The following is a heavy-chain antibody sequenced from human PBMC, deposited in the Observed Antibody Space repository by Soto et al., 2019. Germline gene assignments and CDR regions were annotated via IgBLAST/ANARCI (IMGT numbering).Heavy chain of an antibody. Sequence: QVQLVESGGGVVQPGRSLRLSCAASGFTFSSYAMHWVRQAPGKGLEWVAVISYDGSNKYYADSLKGRFTISRDNSKNTLYLQMNSLRAEDTAVYYCARDYARRSSSGHPDDYWGQGTLVTVSS. J-gene: IGHJ4*02. V-gene: IGHV3-30-3*01. D-gene: IGHD6-6*01. CDR3: ARDYARRSSSGHPDDY. CDR2: ISYDGSNK. CDR1: GFTFSSYA.